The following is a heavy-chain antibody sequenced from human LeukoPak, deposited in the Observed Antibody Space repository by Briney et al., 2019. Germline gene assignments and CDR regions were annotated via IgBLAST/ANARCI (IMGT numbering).Heavy chain of an antibody. Sequence: GGSLRLSCAASGFIFSSYWISWVRQAPGKGLEWVANINQDGSEKYYVDSVKGRFTISRDNAKNSLYLQMNSLRAEDTAVYYCAELGITMIGGVWGKGATVTISS. V-gene: IGHV3-7*01. D-gene: IGHD3-10*02. J-gene: IGHJ6*04. CDR2: INQDGSEK. CDR3: AELGITMIGGV. CDR1: GFIFSSYW.